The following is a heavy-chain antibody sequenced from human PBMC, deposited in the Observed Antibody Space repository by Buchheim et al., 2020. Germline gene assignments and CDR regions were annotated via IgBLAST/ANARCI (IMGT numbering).Heavy chain of an antibody. D-gene: IGHD5-24*01. V-gene: IGHV3-7*01. J-gene: IGHJ4*02. CDR2: INQDGSEK. Sequence: EVQLVESGGGLVQPGGSLRLSCSASGFTSSSSWMAWVRQAPGQGLEWVANINQDGSEKNYVDSVKGRFTISRDKAKNSLYLQMNSLRAEDTAVYYCARETGAYNVWGQGTL. CDR3: ARETGAYNV. CDR1: GFTSSSSW.